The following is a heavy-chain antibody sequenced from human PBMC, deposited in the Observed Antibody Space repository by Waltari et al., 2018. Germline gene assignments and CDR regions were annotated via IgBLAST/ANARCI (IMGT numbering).Heavy chain of an antibody. D-gene: IGHD6-6*01. CDR1: GYSISSGYY. CDR3: ARHPEQLVGYWYFDL. Sequence: QVQLQESGPGLVKPSETLSLTCDVSGYSISSGYYWGWIRQPPGKGLEWIGSIYHSGSTYQNPSLKSRLTISLDTSKNQFSLKLSFVTAADTAVFYCARHPEQLVGYWYFDLWGRGTLVTVSS. J-gene: IGHJ2*01. V-gene: IGHV4-38-2*01. CDR2: IYHSGST.